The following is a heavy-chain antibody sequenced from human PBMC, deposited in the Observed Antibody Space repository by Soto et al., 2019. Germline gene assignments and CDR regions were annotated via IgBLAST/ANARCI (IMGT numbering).Heavy chain of an antibody. CDR1: GFTFSSYA. Sequence: EVQLLESGGGLVQPGGSLRLSCAASGFTFSSYAMSWVRQAPGKGLEWVSAISGSGGSTYYADSVKGRFTISRDNYTNTLQRQSNRLRAEATNVYYCAKPVGLWCGEVDYWGQGTLVTVSS. CDR2: ISGSGGST. D-gene: IGHD3-10*01. V-gene: IGHV3-23*01. J-gene: IGHJ4*02. CDR3: AKPVGLWCGEVDY.